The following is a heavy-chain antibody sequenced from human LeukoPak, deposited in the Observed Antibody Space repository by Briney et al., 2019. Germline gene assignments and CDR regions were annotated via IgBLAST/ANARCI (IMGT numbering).Heavy chain of an antibody. D-gene: IGHD3-3*01. J-gene: IGHJ4*02. V-gene: IGHV3-30*03. Sequence: GGSLRLSCAASGFTFSSYGMHWVRQAPGKGLEWVAVISYDGSNKYYADSVKGRFTISRDNSKNTLYLQMNSLRAEDTAVYYCARESPRFLEWSLDYWGQGTLVTVSS. CDR2: ISYDGSNK. CDR1: GFTFSSYG. CDR3: ARESPRFLEWSLDY.